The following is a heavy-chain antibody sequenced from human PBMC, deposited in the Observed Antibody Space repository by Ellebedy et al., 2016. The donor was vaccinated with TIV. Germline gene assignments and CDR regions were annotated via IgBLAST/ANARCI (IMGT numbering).Heavy chain of an antibody. V-gene: IGHV3-64*01. CDR2: ISGNGDKT. Sequence: PGGSLRLSCATSGFTFSSYTMHWVRQAPGKGLEYISAISGNGDKTYYVNSVKGRFTISRDNSKNTLYLQMNSLRAEDTAVYYCAREGMQGDGSWGGWFDPWGQGTLVTVSS. J-gene: IGHJ5*02. CDR1: GFTFSSYT. D-gene: IGHD5-24*01. CDR3: AREGMQGDGSWGGWFDP.